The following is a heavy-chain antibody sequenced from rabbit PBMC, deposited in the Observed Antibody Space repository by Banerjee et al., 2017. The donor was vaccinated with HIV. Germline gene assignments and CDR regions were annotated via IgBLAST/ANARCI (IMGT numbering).Heavy chain of an antibody. Sequence: QEQLVESGGGLVQPEGSLTLTCTASGFSFSSYYYMCWVRQAPGKGLKWIACINVGSSGSTYYASWAKGRFTISKSSSTTVTLQMTSLTAADTATYFCARSFSYGYYPTRLDLCGPGTLVTVS. CDR3: ARSFSYGYYPTRLDL. CDR1: GFSFSSYYY. J-gene: IGHJ3*01. D-gene: IGHD6-1*01. CDR2: INVGSSGST. V-gene: IGHV1S45*01.